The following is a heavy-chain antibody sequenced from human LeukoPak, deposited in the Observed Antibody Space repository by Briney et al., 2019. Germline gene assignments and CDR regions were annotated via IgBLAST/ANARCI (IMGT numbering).Heavy chain of an antibody. J-gene: IGHJ4*02. CDR1: GFTLSNSW. D-gene: IGHD3-22*01. CDR2: ISGSGDNT. Sequence: GGSLRLSCAASGFTLSNSWIHWVRQAPGKGLEWVSGISGSGDNTYYADSVKGRFTISRDNSKNTLYVQVNSLGTEDTAAYYCAKGSYYDSSGSFYFDYWGQGTLVTVSS. V-gene: IGHV3-23*01. CDR3: AKGSYYDSSGSFYFDY.